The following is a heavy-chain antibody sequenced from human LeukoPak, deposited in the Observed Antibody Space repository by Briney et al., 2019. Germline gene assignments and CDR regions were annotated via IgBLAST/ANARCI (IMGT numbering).Heavy chain of an antibody. V-gene: IGHV3-21*01. J-gene: IGHJ6*03. CDR2: ISSSSSYI. D-gene: IGHD3-16*01. CDR3: AREHRDDYVWGSWYYYYYMDV. Sequence: PGGSLRLSCAASGFTFSSYSMNWVRQAPGKGLEWVSSISSSSSYIYYADSVKGRFTISRDNAKNSLYLQMSSLRAEDTAVYYCAREHRDDYVWGSWYYYYYMDVWGKGTTVTVSS. CDR1: GFTFSSYS.